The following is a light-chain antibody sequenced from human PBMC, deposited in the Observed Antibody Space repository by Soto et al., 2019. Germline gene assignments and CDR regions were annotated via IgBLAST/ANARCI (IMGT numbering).Light chain of an antibody. V-gene: IGKV1-33*01. J-gene: IGKJ4*01. CDR3: QQYNNLPLT. Sequence: DIQMTQSPSSLSASVGDRVTITCQASHDISNYLSWYQQKPGKAPKLLIYDTSNLETEVPSRFSGSGSGTDFTFTISSLQPEDIATYYCQQYNNLPLTFGGGTKVDIK. CDR2: DTS. CDR1: HDISNY.